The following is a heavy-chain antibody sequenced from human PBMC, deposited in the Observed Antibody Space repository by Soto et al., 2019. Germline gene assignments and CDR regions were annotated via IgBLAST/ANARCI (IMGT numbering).Heavy chain of an antibody. D-gene: IGHD3-22*01. Sequence: QVQLVQSGAEVKKPGSSVKVSCKASGGTFSSYTISWVRQAPGQGLEWMGRIIPILGIANYAQKFQGRVTITADKSTSTAYMELSSLRSEDTAVYYCARDGYYDSSGYADYWGQGTLVTVSS. CDR2: IIPILGIA. CDR3: ARDGYYDSSGYADY. CDR1: GGTFSSYT. J-gene: IGHJ4*02. V-gene: IGHV1-69*08.